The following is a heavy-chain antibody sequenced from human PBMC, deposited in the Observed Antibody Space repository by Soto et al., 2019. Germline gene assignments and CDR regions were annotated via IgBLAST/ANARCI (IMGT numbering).Heavy chain of an antibody. J-gene: IGHJ6*02. V-gene: IGHV1-2*04. CDR1: GYTFTGYY. CDR3: ARANFGGILRFLEWSSPYGMDV. CDR2: INPNSGGT. D-gene: IGHD3-3*01. Sequence: ASVKVSCKASGYTFTGYYMHWVRQAPGQGLEWMGWINPNSGGTNYAQKFQGWVTMTRDTSISTAYMELSRLRSDDTAVNYCARANFGGILRFLEWSSPYGMDVWGQGTTVTVSS.